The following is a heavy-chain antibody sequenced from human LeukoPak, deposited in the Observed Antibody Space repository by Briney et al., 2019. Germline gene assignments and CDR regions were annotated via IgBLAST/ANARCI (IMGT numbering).Heavy chain of an antibody. CDR1: GGSISSGGYS. V-gene: IGHV4-30-2*01. CDR3: ARGIPDSSGYYFDY. D-gene: IGHD3-22*01. J-gene: IGHJ4*02. CDR2: IYHSGST. Sequence: SETLCLTCAVSGGSISSGGYSWSWIRQPPGKGLEWIGYIYHSGSTYYNPSLKSRVTISVDRSKNQFSLKLSSVTAADTAVYYCARGIPDSSGYYFDYWGQGTLVTVSS.